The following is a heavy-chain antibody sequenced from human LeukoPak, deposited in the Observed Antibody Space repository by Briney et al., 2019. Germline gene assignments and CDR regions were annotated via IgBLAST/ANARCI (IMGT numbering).Heavy chain of an antibody. CDR3: ARGERITMIVVVHDY. V-gene: IGHV1-2*02. CDR2: INPNSGGT. J-gene: IGHJ4*02. D-gene: IGHD3-22*01. CDR1: GYTFTGYY. Sequence: ASLKVSCKASGYTFTGYYMHWVRQAPGQGLEWMGWINPNSGGTNYAQKFQRRVTMTRDTSISTAYMELSRLRSDDTAVYYCARGERITMIVVVHDYWGQGTLVTVSS.